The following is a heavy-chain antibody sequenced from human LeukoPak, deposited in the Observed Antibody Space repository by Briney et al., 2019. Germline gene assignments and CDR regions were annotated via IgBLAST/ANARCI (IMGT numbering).Heavy chain of an antibody. V-gene: IGHV1-69*05. CDR2: IIPIFGTA. J-gene: IGHJ3*02. D-gene: IGHD3-22*01. CDR3: ARGEYYYDSSGYYFDAFDI. CDR1: GGTFSSYA. Sequence: SVKVSCKASGGTFSSYAISWVRQAPGQGLEWMGGIIPIFGTANYAQKFQGRVTITTDESTSTAYMELSSLRSEDTAVYYCARGEYYYDSSGYYFDAFDIWGQGTMVTVSS.